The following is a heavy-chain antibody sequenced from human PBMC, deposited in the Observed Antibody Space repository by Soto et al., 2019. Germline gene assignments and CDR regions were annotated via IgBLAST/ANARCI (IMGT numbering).Heavy chain of an antibody. CDR1: GFTFSSYS. Sequence: PGGSLRLSCAASGFTFSSYSMNWVRQAPGKGLEWVSSISSSSYIYYADSVKGRFTISRDNAKNSLYLQMNSLRAEDTAVYYCARDQELVKVVAFDIWGQGTMVTVSS. CDR3: ARDQELVKVVAFDI. J-gene: IGHJ3*02. D-gene: IGHD3-10*01. V-gene: IGHV3-21*01. CDR2: ISSSSYI.